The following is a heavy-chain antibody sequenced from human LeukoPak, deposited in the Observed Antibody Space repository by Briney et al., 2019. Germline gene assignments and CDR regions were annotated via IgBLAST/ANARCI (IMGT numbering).Heavy chain of an antibody. CDR3: ARAGSNWHYVY. D-gene: IGHD3-10*01. J-gene: IGHJ4*02. CDR1: GFTFSGFW. Sequence: PGGSLRLSCAASGFTFSGFWMSWVRQTPRKGLEWVANIKQDGSERYYVGSVKGRFTISRDNAKNSLSLQMNSLRVEDTAVYYCARAGSNWHYVYWGQGTLVTVSS. V-gene: IGHV3-7*01. CDR2: IKQDGSER.